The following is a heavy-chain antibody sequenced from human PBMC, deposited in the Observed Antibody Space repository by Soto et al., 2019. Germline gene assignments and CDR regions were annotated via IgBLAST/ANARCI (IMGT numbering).Heavy chain of an antibody. D-gene: IGHD1-26*01. CDR1: GYTFTSYG. CDR3: ARSQVSYNVFDY. CDR2: ISAYNGNT. Sequence: ASVKVSCKASGYTFTSYGISCVRQAPGQGLEWMGWISAYNGNTNYAQKLQGRVTMTTDTSTSTAYMELRSLRSDDTAVYYCARSQVSYNVFDYWGQGTLVTVSS. V-gene: IGHV1-18*01. J-gene: IGHJ4*02.